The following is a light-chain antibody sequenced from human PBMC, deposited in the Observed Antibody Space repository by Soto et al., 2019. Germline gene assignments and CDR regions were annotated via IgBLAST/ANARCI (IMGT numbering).Light chain of an antibody. CDR1: QSVTSF. CDR2: DSS. CDR3: QPRSNWPLT. J-gene: IGKJ4*01. V-gene: IGKV3-11*01. Sequence: EIVFSQSPATLSLTPGERSTLSCRVSQSVTSFLAWYQQKPGQPPRLLIYDSSNRATVIPARLSGSGSGTDFTLTISSLEPEDVAVYYCQPRSNWPLTFGGGPKVETK.